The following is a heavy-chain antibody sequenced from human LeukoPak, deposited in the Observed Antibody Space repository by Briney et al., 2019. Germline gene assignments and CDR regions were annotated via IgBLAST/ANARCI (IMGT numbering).Heavy chain of an antibody. V-gene: IGHV3-48*02. Sequence: WGSLRLSCAASGFTFSSYSMNWVRQAPGKGLEWVSYITSSSSIIYNADSVKGRFTISRDNAKNSLYLQMNSLRDEDTAVYYCARDAGYSSGWSLWYFDLWGRGTLVTVS. D-gene: IGHD6-19*01. CDR1: GFTFSSYS. CDR2: ITSSSSII. J-gene: IGHJ2*01. CDR3: ARDAGYSSGWSLWYFDL.